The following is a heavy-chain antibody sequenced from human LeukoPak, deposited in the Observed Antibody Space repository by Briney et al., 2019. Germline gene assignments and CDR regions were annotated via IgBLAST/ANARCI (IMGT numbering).Heavy chain of an antibody. CDR2: ISYDGSNK. Sequence: GGSLRLSCAASGFTFSSYGMHWARQAPGKGLEWVAVISYDGSNKYYADSVKGRFTISRDNSKNTLYLQMNSLRAEDTAVYYCAKAKQWRFDYWGQGTLVTVSS. D-gene: IGHD6-19*01. CDR3: AKAKQWRFDY. J-gene: IGHJ4*02. CDR1: GFTFSSYG. V-gene: IGHV3-30*18.